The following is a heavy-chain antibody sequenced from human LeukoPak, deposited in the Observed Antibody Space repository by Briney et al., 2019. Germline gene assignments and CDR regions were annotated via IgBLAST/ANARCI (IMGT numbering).Heavy chain of an antibody. J-gene: IGHJ4*02. CDR3: AKDLSPDGVWDVDY. D-gene: IGHD4-17*01. CDR1: GFTFGTYT. CDR2: IYGDASGS. Sequence: GGSLRSSCSGSGFTFGTYTMNWVGQAAGTGLAWVSGIYGDASGSFYADSVKGRFTISRDNSKNILFLHMDSLRVEDTALYYCAKDLSPDGVWDVDYWGQGTLVTVSS. V-gene: IGHV3-23*01.